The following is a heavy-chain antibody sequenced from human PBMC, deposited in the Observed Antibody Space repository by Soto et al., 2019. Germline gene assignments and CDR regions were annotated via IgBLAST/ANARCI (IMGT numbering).Heavy chain of an antibody. Sequence: ASVKVSCKASGFTFTSSAVQWVRQARGQRLEWIGWIVVGSGNTNYAQKFQERVTITRDMSTSTAYMELSSLRSEDTAVYYCARDWDYSSSWLVWGQGTTVTVSS. D-gene: IGHD6-13*01. J-gene: IGHJ6*02. CDR3: ARDWDYSSSWLV. V-gene: IGHV1-58*01. CDR1: GFTFTSSA. CDR2: IVVGSGNT.